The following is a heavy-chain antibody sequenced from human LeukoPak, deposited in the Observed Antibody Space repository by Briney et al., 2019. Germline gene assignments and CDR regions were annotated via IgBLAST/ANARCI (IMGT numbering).Heavy chain of an antibody. D-gene: IGHD3-16*01. CDR1: GGSLSNHY. V-gene: IGHV4-59*08. CDR2: IYSSGTT. Sequence: PSETLSLTCSVSGGSLSNHYWSWIRQPPGKGLEWIAHIYSSGTTTYNPSLKSRVTISLDTSKSQISLKVTSVTAADTAVYYCVRHLGVGSYPLDSWGQGTLVTVSS. CDR3: VRHLGVGSYPLDS. J-gene: IGHJ4*02.